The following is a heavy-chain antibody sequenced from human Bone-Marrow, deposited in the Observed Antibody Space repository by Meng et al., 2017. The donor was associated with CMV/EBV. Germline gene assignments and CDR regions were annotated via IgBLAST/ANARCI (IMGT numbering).Heavy chain of an antibody. V-gene: IGHV1-2*02. CDR2: INPNSGGT. Sequence: ASVKVSCKASGYTFTGYYMHWVRQAPGQGLEWMGWINPNSGGTSYAQKFQGRVTMTRDTSISTAYMELSSLRSDDTAVYYCARGYSYGYSWYFDYWGQGTLVT. D-gene: IGHD5-18*01. J-gene: IGHJ4*02. CDR1: GYTFTGYY. CDR3: ARGYSYGYSWYFDY.